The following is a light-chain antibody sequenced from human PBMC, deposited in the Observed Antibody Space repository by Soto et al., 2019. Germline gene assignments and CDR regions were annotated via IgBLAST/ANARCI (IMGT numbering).Light chain of an antibody. V-gene: IGLV2-23*02. CDR1: SSDVGSYNL. CDR3: CSYAPTRNSYV. Sequence: LTQPASVSGSPGQSITISCTGTSSDVGSYNLVSWYQHHPGTAPKLIIYEVTKRPSGVSNRFSASKSGNTASLTISGLQAEDDADYYCCSYAPTRNSYVFGSGTKVTVL. J-gene: IGLJ1*01. CDR2: EVT.